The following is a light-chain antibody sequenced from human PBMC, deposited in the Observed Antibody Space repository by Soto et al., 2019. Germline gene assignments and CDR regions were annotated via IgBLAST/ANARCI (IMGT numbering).Light chain of an antibody. CDR2: SAS. Sequence: DIQMTQSPASLAASVGDRVTITCRANQGIRNYLVWYQQKPGKPPKPLIFSASTLHSRGPSGFSGSGSGTNFTLTVSRLQSGDVATYDCHQDRAASLNFVGGTWVEL. CDR3: HQDRAASLN. V-gene: IGKV1-27*01. CDR1: QGIRNY. J-gene: IGKJ4*01.